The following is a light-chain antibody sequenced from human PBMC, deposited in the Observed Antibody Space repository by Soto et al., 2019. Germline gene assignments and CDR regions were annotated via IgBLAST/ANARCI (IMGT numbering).Light chain of an antibody. CDR1: QTMSIY. CDR3: QQTYSARWT. CDR2: AAS. V-gene: IGKV1-39*01. Sequence: DIQLTQSPSSLSASVGDRVTITCRASQTMSIYLNWYQQRPGKAPKLLIYAASSLQNGVPVRFSGSGSGTEFSLTITSLQPEDFATYFCQQTYSARWTFGQGTKVGI. J-gene: IGKJ1*01.